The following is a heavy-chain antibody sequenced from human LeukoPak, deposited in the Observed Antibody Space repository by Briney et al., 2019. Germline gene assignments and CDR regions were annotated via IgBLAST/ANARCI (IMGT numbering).Heavy chain of an antibody. CDR3: ARSLSGYDPLSAF. J-gene: IGHJ4*02. Sequence: LGGSLRLSCEVSGFTFSSYSMTWVRQVPGRGLEWIAYMTTSSVTFYYADSVRGRFTISRDNARNSLFLQMNSLTVEDTAVYYCARSLSGYDPLSAFWGQGTLVTVSS. CDR1: GFTFSSYS. D-gene: IGHD5-12*01. V-gene: IGHV3-48*04. CDR2: MTTSSVTF.